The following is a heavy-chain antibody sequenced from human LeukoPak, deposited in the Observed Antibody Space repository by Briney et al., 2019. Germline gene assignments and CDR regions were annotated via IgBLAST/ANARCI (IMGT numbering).Heavy chain of an antibody. CDR2: IYTSGST. V-gene: IGHV4-4*07. D-gene: IGHD3-22*01. CDR3: ARDRYRHYYDSSGYLGDYYFDY. Sequence: SETLSLTCTVSGGSISSYYWSWIRQPAGKGLEWIGRIYTSGSTNYNPSLTSRVTISVDKSKNQFSLKLSSVTAADTAVYYCARDRYRHYYDSSGYLGDYYFDYWGQGTLATVSS. J-gene: IGHJ4*02. CDR1: GGSISSYY.